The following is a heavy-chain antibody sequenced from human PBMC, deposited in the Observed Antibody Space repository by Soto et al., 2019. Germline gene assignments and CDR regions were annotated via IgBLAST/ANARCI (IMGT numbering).Heavy chain of an antibody. D-gene: IGHD6-19*01. J-gene: IGHJ4*02. CDR3: AKIAVAGYYFDY. V-gene: IGHV3-23*01. CDR2: ISGSGAAT. CDR1: GLTLSSYA. Sequence: GGSLRLSCAASGLTLSSYAMSWVRQAPGKGLEWVSSISGSGAATYYADSVKGRFTISRDNSKNTLYLQMNSLRAEDTAVYYCAKIAVAGYYFDYWGQGTLVTVSS.